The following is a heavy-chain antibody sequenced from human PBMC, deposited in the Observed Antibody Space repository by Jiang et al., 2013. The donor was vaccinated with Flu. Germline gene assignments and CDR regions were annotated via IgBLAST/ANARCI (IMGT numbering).Heavy chain of an antibody. Sequence: EYGPGLVKPSETLSLTCAVSDDSIDIYSLSWIRQPPGKGLEWIGFIYSSGGTNYNPSLESRVTISIDTSRKQVSLRLTSVTAADTAVYYCANTPTGFHDKDVFWRPHAFDIWGQGTMVAVSS. CDR1: DDSIDIYS. J-gene: IGHJ3*02. V-gene: IGHV4-59*01. CDR3: ANTPTGFHDKDVFWRPHAFDI. D-gene: IGHD3-3*01. CDR2: IYSSGGT.